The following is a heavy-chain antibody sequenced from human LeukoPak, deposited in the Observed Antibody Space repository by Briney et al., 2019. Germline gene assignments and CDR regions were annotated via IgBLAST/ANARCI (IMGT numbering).Heavy chain of an antibody. CDR2: ISGSGGST. CDR3: AKSHGFYRKFTYYFDY. D-gene: IGHD4-11*01. Sequence: GGSLRLSCAASGFTFSSYAMSWLRQAPGKGLEWVSAISGSGGSTYYADSVKGRFTISRDNSKNTLYLQMNSLRAEDTAVYYCAKSHGFYRKFTYYFDYWGQGTLVTVSS. V-gene: IGHV3-23*01. J-gene: IGHJ4*02. CDR1: GFTFSSYA.